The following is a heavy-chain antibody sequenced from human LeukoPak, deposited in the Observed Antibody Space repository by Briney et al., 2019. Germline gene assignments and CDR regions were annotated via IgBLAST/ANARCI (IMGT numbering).Heavy chain of an antibody. V-gene: IGHV3-48*04. CDR3: ARVYYYGSGSLYYMDV. Sequence: GGSLRLSCAASGFTFSSYSMNWVRQAPGKGLEWVSYISSSGSTIYHADSVKGRFTISRDNAKNSLYLQMNSLRAEDTAVYYCARVYYYGSGSLYYMDVWGKGTTVTVSS. D-gene: IGHD3-10*01. CDR2: ISSSGSTI. J-gene: IGHJ6*03. CDR1: GFTFSSYS.